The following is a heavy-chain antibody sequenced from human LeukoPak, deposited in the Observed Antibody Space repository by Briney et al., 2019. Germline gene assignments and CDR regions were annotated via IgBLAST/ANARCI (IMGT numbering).Heavy chain of an antibody. CDR2: IYREGMT. Sequence: PGGSLTLSCAASGLTVSSTSLSWVRQPPGKGLEWVSLIYREGMTYYPDSVQGRLTISRDNSKNTVYLQMKSLRVEDTGLYYCARAWAVRIAAAGKGRWFDPWGQGTLVTVFS. V-gene: IGHV3-66*02. J-gene: IGHJ5*02. CDR1: GLTVSSTS. CDR3: ARAWAVRIAAAGKGRWFDP. D-gene: IGHD6-13*01.